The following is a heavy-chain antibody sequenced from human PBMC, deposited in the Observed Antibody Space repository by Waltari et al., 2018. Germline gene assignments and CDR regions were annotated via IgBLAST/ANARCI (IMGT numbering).Heavy chain of an antibody. CDR2: ISYNERNI. CDR1: EFTFSSYA. J-gene: IGHJ6*02. CDR3: ARDYCDRTNCHGMDV. V-gene: IGHV3-30*04. Sequence: QVQLVESGGGVVQPGRSLRLSCTASEFTFSSYAMHWVRQAPGKGLGWVGVISYNERNIYYVDSVKGRFSISRDNSKKMLYLQMNSLITEDTAVYYCARDYCDRTNCHGMDVWGQGTTVIVSS. D-gene: IGHD3-22*01.